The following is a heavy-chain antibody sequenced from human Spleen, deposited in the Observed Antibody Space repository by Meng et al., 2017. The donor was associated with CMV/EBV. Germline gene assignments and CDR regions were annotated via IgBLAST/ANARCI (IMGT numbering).Heavy chain of an antibody. J-gene: IGHJ4*02. V-gene: IGHV3-30*04. CDR1: GFTFSSYA. CDR3: ARGGEAATGTFDY. D-gene: IGHD6-13*01. Sequence: GGSLRLSCAASGFTFSSYAMHWVRQAPGKGLEWVAVISYDGSNKYYADSVKGRFTISRDNSKNTLYLQMNSLRSEDTAVYYCARGGEAATGTFDYWGQGTLVTVSS. CDR2: ISYDGSNK.